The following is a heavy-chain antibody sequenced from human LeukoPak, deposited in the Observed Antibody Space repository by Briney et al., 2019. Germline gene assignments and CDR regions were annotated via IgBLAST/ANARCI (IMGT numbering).Heavy chain of an antibody. Sequence: SETLSLTCAVYGGSFSGYYWSWIRQPPGKGLEWIGEINHSGSTNYNPSLKSRVTISVDTSKNQFSLTLSSVTAADTALYYCARHLPGDPPGFDYWGQGTLVTVSS. CDR1: GGSFSGYY. D-gene: IGHD7-27*01. V-gene: IGHV4-34*01. CDR2: INHSGST. CDR3: ARHLPGDPPGFDY. J-gene: IGHJ4*02.